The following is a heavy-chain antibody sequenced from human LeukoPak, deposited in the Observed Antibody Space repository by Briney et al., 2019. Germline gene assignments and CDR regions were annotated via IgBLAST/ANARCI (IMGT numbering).Heavy chain of an antibody. J-gene: IGHJ4*02. Sequence: GGSLRLSCAASGFTFSSYGMHWVRQAPGKGLEWVAVITYDGYYKYYADSVKGRFTISRDNSKNTLYLQMSSLRTEDTAVYYCAKGLITGTTLVYWGQGTLVTVSS. CDR3: AKGLITGTTLVY. CDR2: ITYDGYYK. D-gene: IGHD1-7*01. CDR1: GFTFSSYG. V-gene: IGHV3-30*18.